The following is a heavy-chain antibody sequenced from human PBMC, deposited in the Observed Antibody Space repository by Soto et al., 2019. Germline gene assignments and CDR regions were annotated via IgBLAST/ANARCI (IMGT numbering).Heavy chain of an antibody. J-gene: IGHJ4*02. V-gene: IGHV3-74*03. CDR1: GFTLSPYA. CDR3: LREWYGKFI. CDR2: ISLDGSWT. D-gene: IGHD3-10*01. Sequence: GGSLRLSCAASGFTLSPYAMHWVRQAPGKGLDWVARISLDGSWTAYADSVKGRFTVSRDNPKNTLYLQMDSLRAEDTGVYYCLREWYGKFIWGQETLVTVSS.